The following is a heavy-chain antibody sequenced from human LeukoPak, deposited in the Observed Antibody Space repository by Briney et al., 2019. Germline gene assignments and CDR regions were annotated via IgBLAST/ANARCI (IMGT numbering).Heavy chain of an antibody. CDR1: GFTFSRYS. CDR3: ARDTGGDSGLDH. V-gene: IGHV3-21*01. J-gene: IGHJ4*02. Sequence: PGGSLRLSCAASGFTFSRYSMNWVRQAPGKGLEWVSSISSSSNYIYYADSVKGRFTISRDNTKNSLYLQMNSLRAEDTAVYYCARDTGGDSGLDHWGPGTLVTVSS. CDR2: ISSSSNYI. D-gene: IGHD6-13*01.